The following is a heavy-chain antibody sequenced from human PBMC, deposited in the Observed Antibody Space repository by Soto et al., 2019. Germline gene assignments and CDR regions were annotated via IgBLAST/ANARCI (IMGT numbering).Heavy chain of an antibody. J-gene: IGHJ3*02. CDR3: ATSLLVMAIDGRGAFEI. CDR1: GYTFTNYY. Sequence: QVQLVQSGAEAWKPGSSVKISCKASGYTFTNYYMHWLRQAPGQGLEWLGLINPSSGSTAYAQKFQGRVTMTRDTPTSTVYMHLSSLRSEDTAVYYCATSLLVMAIDGRGAFEIWGQGTWVTVSS. CDR2: INPSSGST. D-gene: IGHD3-22*01. V-gene: IGHV1-46*01.